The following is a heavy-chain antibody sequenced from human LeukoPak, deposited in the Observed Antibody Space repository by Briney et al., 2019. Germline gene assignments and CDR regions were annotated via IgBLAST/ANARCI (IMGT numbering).Heavy chain of an antibody. CDR3: ARLIGDYYDSD. CDR2: INPSGGST. CDR1: GYTFTSYY. Sequence: ASVKVSCKASGYTFTSYYMHWVRQAPGQGLEWMGIINPSGGSTSYAQKFQGRVTMTRDMSTSTVYMELSSLRSEDTAVYYCARLIGDYYDSDWGQGTLVTVSS. J-gene: IGHJ4*02. V-gene: IGHV1-46*01. D-gene: IGHD3-3*01.